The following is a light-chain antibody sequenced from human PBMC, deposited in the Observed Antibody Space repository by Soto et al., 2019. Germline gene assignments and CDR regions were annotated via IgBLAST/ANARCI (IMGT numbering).Light chain of an antibody. Sequence: EIVLTQSPGTRSLSPGERATLSRRGSQSLSSSNLAWYQQKPGQAPRLLIAGVSSRATGIPDRFSGSGSGTDFTLTISRLEPEDLAVYYCQQYASSSYTFGQGTQLELK. V-gene: IGKV3-20*01. CDR3: QQYASSSYT. J-gene: IGKJ2*01. CDR2: GVS. CDR1: QSLSSSN.